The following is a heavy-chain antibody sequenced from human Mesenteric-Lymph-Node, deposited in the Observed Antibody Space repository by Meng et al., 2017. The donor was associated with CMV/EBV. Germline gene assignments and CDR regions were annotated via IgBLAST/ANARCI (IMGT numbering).Heavy chain of an antibody. V-gene: IGHV3-21*01. Sequence: GGSLRLSCADSGFTFRDYDMSWVRQAPGKGLEWVSSISSSSSYIYYADSVKGRFTISRDNAKNSLYLQMNSLRAEDTAVYYCARTDYGGTSDYWGQGTLVTVSS. D-gene: IGHD4-23*01. CDR2: ISSSSSYI. CDR3: ARTDYGGTSDY. CDR1: GFTFRDYD. J-gene: IGHJ4*02.